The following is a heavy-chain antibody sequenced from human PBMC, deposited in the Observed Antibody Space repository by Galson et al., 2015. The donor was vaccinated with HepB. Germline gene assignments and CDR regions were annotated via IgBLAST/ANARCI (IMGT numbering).Heavy chain of an antibody. V-gene: IGHV7-4-1*02. Sequence: SVKVSCKASGYTFTSYAMNWVRQAPGQGLEWMGWINTNTGNPTYAQGFTGRFVFSLDTSVSTAYLQISSLKAEDTAVYYCARGQYDFWSGYPFGGMDVWGQGTTVTVSS. CDR2: INTNTGNP. D-gene: IGHD3-3*01. CDR3: ARGQYDFWSGYPFGGMDV. J-gene: IGHJ6*02. CDR1: GYTFTSYA.